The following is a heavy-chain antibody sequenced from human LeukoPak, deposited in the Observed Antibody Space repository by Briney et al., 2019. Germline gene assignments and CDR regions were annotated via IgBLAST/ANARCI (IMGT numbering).Heavy chain of an antibody. CDR3: ARDGVSYYYDSSGQPLDY. V-gene: IGHV3-48*04. J-gene: IGHJ4*02. D-gene: IGHD3-22*01. Sequence: PGGSLRLSCATSTFTFSSYSMNWVRQAPGKGLEWVSYSEYSGTTSYYADSVKGRFTISRDNAKNSLYLQMNSLRAEDTAVYYCARDGVSYYYDSSGQPLDYWGQGTLVTVSS. CDR1: TFTFSSYS. CDR2: SEYSGTTS.